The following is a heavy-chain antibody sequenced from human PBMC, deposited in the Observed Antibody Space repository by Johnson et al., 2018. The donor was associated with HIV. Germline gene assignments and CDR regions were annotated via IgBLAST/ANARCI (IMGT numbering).Heavy chain of an antibody. Sequence: VQLVESGGGVVRPGGSLRLSCAASGFTFDDYGMSWVRQAPGKGLEWVSGINWNGTNTGYADSVKGRFTISRDNAKNSLYLQMNSLRAEDTAFYYCARESIIWGDTRLLEGAFDIWGQGTMVTVSS. V-gene: IGHV3-20*04. J-gene: IGHJ3*02. CDR3: ARESIIWGDTRLLEGAFDI. D-gene: IGHD3-16*01. CDR1: GFTFDDYG. CDR2: INWNGTNT.